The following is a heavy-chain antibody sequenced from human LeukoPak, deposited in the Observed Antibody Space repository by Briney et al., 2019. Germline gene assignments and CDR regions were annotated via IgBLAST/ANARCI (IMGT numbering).Heavy chain of an antibody. V-gene: IGHV5-51*01. CDR3: ASAHDYGDYGYFDY. Sequence: GESLKISCKASGYSFTSYWIGWVRQMPGKGLEWVGIIYPGESDTRYSPSFQGQVTISADKSISTAYLQWSSLKASDTAMYYCASAHDYGDYGYFDYWGQGTLVTVSS. J-gene: IGHJ4*02. D-gene: IGHD4-17*01. CDR1: GYSFTSYW. CDR2: IYPGESDT.